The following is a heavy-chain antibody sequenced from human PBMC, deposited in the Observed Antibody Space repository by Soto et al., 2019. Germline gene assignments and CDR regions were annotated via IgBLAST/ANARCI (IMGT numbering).Heavy chain of an antibody. CDR2: IYYSGST. Sequence: PSETLPLTCTVSGVSISSYYWSWLRQPPGKGLEWIGYIYYSGSTNYNPSLKSRVTISVDTSKNQFSLKLSSVTAADTAVYYCARDPRGSRNWFDPWGQGTLVTVSS. J-gene: IGHJ5*02. D-gene: IGHD1-26*01. CDR3: ARDPRGSRNWFDP. V-gene: IGHV4-59*01. CDR1: GVSISSYY.